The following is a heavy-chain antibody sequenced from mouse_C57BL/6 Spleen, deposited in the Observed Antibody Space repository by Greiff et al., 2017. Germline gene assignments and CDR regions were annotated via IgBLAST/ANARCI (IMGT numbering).Heavy chain of an antibody. Sequence: EVQLQQSGPELVKPGASVKISCKASGYTFTDYYMNWVKQSNGKSLEWIGDINPNNGGTSYNLKFKGKATLTGDKYSSTAYMELRSLTSEDSAVYYCARSGYDYDAYFDYWGQGTTLTVSS. CDR3: ARSGYDYDAYFDY. V-gene: IGHV1-26*01. J-gene: IGHJ2*01. CDR2: INPNNGGT. CDR1: GYTFTDYY. D-gene: IGHD2-4*01.